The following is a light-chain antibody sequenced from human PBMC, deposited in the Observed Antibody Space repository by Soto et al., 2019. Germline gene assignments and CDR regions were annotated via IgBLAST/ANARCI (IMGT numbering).Light chain of an antibody. J-gene: IGLJ1*01. CDR2: DVN. CDR1: SSDVGGYTH. V-gene: IGLV2-14*03. Sequence: QSVLTQPASVSGSPGQSITISCTGTSSDVGGYTHVSWYQQHPGKAPKLMIYDVNNRPSGLSNRFSGSKSGNTASLTISGLQADDEGDYYCSSYTSSISYVFGTGTKVTVL. CDR3: SSYTSSISYV.